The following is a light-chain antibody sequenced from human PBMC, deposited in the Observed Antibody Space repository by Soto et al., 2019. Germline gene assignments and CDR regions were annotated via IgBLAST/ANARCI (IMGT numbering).Light chain of an antibody. CDR2: GNN. J-gene: IGLJ1*01. CDR1: SSNFGSGYD. CDR3: QTYDTSLSAYV. Sequence: QSVLAQPPSVSGAPGQRGTISCTGNSSNFGSGYDVQWYQQLPGRAPKFLISGNNDRPSGLPDRFSASKSGTSASLAITGLQAEDEADYYCQTYDTSLSAYVFGTGTKVTVL. V-gene: IGLV1-40*01.